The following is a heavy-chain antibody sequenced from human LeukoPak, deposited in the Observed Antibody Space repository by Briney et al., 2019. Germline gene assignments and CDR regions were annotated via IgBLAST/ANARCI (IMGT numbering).Heavy chain of an antibody. CDR1: GFTFSNYW. CDR2: INSDGSST. Sequence: GGSPRLSCAASGFTFSNYWMHWVRQAPGKGLVWVSRINSDGSSTSYADSVKGRFTISRDNAKNTLYLQMNSLRAEDTAVYYCARDSPSYSSSWYFDYWGQGTLVTVSS. CDR3: ARDSPSYSSSWYFDY. J-gene: IGHJ4*02. D-gene: IGHD6-13*01. V-gene: IGHV3-74*01.